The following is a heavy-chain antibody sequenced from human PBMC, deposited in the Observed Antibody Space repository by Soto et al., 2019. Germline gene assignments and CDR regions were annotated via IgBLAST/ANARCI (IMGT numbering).Heavy chain of an antibody. D-gene: IGHD6-13*01. V-gene: IGHV1-69*08. CDR2: IIPILGIA. CDR3: AREGYIAAAGTSPPSFDY. Sequence: QVQLVQSGAEVKKPGSSVKVSCKASGGTFSSYTISWVRQAPGQGLEWMGRIIPILGIANYAQKFQGRVTITADKTTSTAFMERSSLRSEDTAVYYCAREGYIAAAGTSPPSFDYGGQGTLVTVSS. J-gene: IGHJ4*02. CDR1: GGTFSSYT.